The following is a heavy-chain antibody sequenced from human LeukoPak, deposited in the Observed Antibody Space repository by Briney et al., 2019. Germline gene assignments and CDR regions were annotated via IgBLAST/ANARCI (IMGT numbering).Heavy chain of an antibody. J-gene: IGHJ4*02. D-gene: IGHD3-3*01. CDR1: GGSISSYY. V-gene: IGHV4-59*12. Sequence: SETLSLTCTVSGGSISSYYWNWIRQPPGKGLEWIAYIYYSGNTNYNPSLKSRVTISVDTSKNQFSLKLSSVTAADTAVYYCARSRHYDFWSGYPFDYWGQGTLVTVSS. CDR2: IYYSGNT. CDR3: ARSRHYDFWSGYPFDY.